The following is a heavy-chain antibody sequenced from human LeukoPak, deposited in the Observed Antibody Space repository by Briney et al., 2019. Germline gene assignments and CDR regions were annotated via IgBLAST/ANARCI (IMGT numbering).Heavy chain of an antibody. Sequence: PSETLSLTCTVSGGSISSYYWSWIRQPPGKGLEWIGYIYYSGSTNYNPSLKSRVTISVDTSKNQFSLKLSSVAAADTAVYYCARTFFDITMVRGVITMFDYWGQGTLVTVSS. CDR1: GGSISSYY. V-gene: IGHV4-59*08. J-gene: IGHJ4*02. CDR2: IYYSGST. CDR3: ARTFFDITMVRGVITMFDY. D-gene: IGHD3-10*01.